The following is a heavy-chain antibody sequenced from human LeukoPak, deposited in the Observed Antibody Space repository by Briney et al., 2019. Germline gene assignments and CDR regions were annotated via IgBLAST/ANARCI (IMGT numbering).Heavy chain of an antibody. D-gene: IGHD3-22*01. CDR2: INPNSGGT. Sequence: ASVKVSCKAFGYTFTSNYMHWVRQAPGQGLEWMGWINPNSGGTNYAQKFQGRVTMTRDTSISTAYMERSRLRSDDTAVYYCARDRYYYDSSGSFDYWGQGTLVTVSS. CDR1: GYTFTSNY. V-gene: IGHV1-2*02. CDR3: ARDRYYYDSSGSFDY. J-gene: IGHJ4*02.